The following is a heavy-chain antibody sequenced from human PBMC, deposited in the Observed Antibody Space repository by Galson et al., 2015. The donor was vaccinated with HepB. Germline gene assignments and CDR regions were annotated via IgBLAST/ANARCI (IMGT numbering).Heavy chain of an antibody. J-gene: IGHJ6*02. CDR2: IVYDGSNK. CDR1: GFTFSNYA. Sequence: SLRLSCAASGFTFSNYAMHWVRQAPGKGLEWVALIVYDGSNKYYADSMTGRFRISRDNSKNTLYLQLNSLRAEDTAVYYCARVKTSDCSGGRCFQRPYFYYYALDVWGQGTTVTVSS. CDR3: ARVKTSDCSGGRCFQRPYFYYYALDV. D-gene: IGHD2-15*01. V-gene: IGHV3-30*04.